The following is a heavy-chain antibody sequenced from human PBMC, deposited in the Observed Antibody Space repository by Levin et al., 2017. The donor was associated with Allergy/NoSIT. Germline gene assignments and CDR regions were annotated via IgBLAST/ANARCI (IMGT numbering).Heavy chain of an antibody. D-gene: IGHD6-13*01. V-gene: IGHV6-1*01. CDR2: TYFRSKWKS. CDR3: ARDLGSVGAAGAFDS. J-gene: IGHJ3*02. CDR1: GDSVSSNSAA. Sequence: PSQTLSLTCAISGDSVSSNSAAWNWIRQSPSRGLEWLGRTYFRSKWKSDYAVSVKSRITISPDTSKNQFSLQLNSVTPEDTAVYYCARDLGSVGAAGAFDSWGQGTVVTVSS.